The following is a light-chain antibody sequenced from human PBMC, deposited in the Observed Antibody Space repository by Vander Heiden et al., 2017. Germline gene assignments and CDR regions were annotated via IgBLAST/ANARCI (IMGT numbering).Light chain of an antibody. J-gene: IGLJ1*01. CDR1: RPNIGAGYD. Sequence: QSVLTQPPSVSGAPGQRVSISCTRSRPNIGAGYDVHWYQQLPGTAPKLLSYGNSKRPSGVPDRFSGSKSGTSASLAITGLQAEDEADYYCQSYDSSLSGYVFGTGTKVTVL. CDR2: GNS. V-gene: IGLV1-40*01. CDR3: QSYDSSLSGYV.